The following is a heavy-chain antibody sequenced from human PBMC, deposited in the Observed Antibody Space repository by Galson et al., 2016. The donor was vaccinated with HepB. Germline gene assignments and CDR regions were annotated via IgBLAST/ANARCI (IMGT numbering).Heavy chain of an antibody. CDR2: VHAGNGNT. CDR3: ARDCEDNDSNYVGPFDY. D-gene: IGHD4-11*01. J-gene: IGHJ4*02. V-gene: IGHV1-3*01. CDR1: GYTFTSYK. Sequence: SVKVSCKASGYTFTSYKMHWVRLAPGQRLEWMGWVHAGNGNTIYSQKFQGRVTITRDTSASTAYMELSSLRSEDTAVYYCARDCEDNDSNYVGPFDYWGQGTLVTVSS.